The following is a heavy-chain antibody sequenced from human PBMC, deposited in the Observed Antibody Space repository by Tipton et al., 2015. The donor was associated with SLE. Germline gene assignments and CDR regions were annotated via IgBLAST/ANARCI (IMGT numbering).Heavy chain of an antibody. J-gene: IGHJ3*01. Sequence: LRLSCTVSGDSISSHYWSWIRQSPGKGLEWIGYVYDNGGTNYNPSLKSRATISKDTSNNQFSLKLSSVTAADTAVYYCARERSPGIVWGQGTMVTVSS. V-gene: IGHV4-59*11. CDR2: VYDNGGT. CDR3: ARERSPGIV. CDR1: GDSISSHY.